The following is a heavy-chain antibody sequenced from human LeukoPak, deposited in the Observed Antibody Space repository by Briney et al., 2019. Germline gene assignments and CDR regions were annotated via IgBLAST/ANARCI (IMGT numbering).Heavy chain of an antibody. J-gene: IGHJ5*02. CDR1: GGSFSGYY. V-gene: IGHV4-34*01. CDR2: INHSGST. Sequence: SETLSLACAVYGGSFSGYYWSWIRQPPGKGLEWIGEINHSGSTNYNPSLKSRVTISADTSKNQFSLKLSSVTAADTAVYYCARVRWWNVREDWFDPWGQGTLVTVSS. D-gene: IGHD2-15*01. CDR3: ARVRWWNVREDWFDP.